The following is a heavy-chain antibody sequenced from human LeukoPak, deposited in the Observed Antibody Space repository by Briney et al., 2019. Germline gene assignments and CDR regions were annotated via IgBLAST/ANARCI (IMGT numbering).Heavy chain of an antibody. V-gene: IGHV4-59*01. J-gene: IGHJ3*02. CDR3: ARGLTAGRETGDI. CDR1: GGSISSYY. Sequence: SETLSLTCTVSGGSISSYYWSWIRQPPGKGLEWIGYIYYSGSTNYNPSLKSRVTISVDTSKNQSSLKLCSVTAADTAVYYCARGLTAGRETGDIWGQGTMVTVSS. D-gene: IGHD3-9*01. CDR2: IYYSGST.